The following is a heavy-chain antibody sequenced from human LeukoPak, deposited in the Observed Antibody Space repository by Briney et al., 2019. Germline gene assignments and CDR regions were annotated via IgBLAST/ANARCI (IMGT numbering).Heavy chain of an antibody. CDR1: GGSISSYY. CDR3: ARHHDVGATDY. CDR2: IYYSGST. J-gene: IGHJ4*02. V-gene: IGHV4-59*08. D-gene: IGHD1-26*01. Sequence: PSETLSLTCTVSGGSISSYYWSWIRQPPGKGLEWIGYIYYSGSTNYNPSLKSRVTISVDTSKNQFSLKLSSVTAADTAVYYCARHHDVGATDYWGQGTLVTVSS.